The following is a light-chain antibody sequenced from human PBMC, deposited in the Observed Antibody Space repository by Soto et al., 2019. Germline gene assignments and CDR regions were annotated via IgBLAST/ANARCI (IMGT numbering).Light chain of an antibody. V-gene: IGLV2-18*01. CDR3: SLYTSENTYV. CDR1: STDFVSYNR. CDR2: EAT. Sequence: QSALTQPPSVSGSPGQSVTISCTGTSTDFVSYNRVSWYQQPPGTAPKLIIYEATNRPSGVPDRFSGSKSGNTASLTISGLQAAYEADYYCSLYTSENTYVFXTGTKGTVL. J-gene: IGLJ1*01.